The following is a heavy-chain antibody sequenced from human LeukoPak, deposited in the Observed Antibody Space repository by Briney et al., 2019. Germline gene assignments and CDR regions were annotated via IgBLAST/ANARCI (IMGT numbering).Heavy chain of an antibody. CDR3: ARDQWWQFIAVAITSYFDR. Sequence: GGSLRLSCVASGFTFNTYWMSWVRQAPGKGLEWVANIKPDGSEKYYVDSVKGRFTISRDNAKNSLYLQMSSLRAEDTAVYYCARDQWWQFIAVAITSYFDRWGQGTLVTVSS. CDR2: IKPDGSEK. V-gene: IGHV3-7*01. D-gene: IGHD6-19*01. J-gene: IGHJ4*02. CDR1: GFTFNTYW.